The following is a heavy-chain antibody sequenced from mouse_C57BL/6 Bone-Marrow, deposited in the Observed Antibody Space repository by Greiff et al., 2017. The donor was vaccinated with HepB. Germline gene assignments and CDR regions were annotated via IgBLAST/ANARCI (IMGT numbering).Heavy chain of an antibody. J-gene: IGHJ3*01. Sequence: QVQLQQPGTELVKPGASVKLSCKASGYTFTSYWMHWVKQRPGQGLEWIGNINPSNGGTNYNEKFKSTATLTVDKSSSTAYMQLSSLTSEDSAVYYWARGYYGNYVGWVFAYWGQGTLVTVSA. D-gene: IGHD2-1*01. CDR3: ARGYYGNYVGWVFAY. CDR1: GYTFTSYW. CDR2: INPSNGGT. V-gene: IGHV1-53*01.